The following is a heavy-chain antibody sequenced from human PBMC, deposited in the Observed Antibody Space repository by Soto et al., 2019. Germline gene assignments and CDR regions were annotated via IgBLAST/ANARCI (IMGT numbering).Heavy chain of an antibody. D-gene: IGHD2-8*01. CDR3: GRICVGGGYALIY. CDR1: GFTFSDFY. CDR2: ISSSGTTT. Sequence: QVQLVESGGGLVKPGGSLRLSCAASGFTFSDFYMSWIRQAPGKGLEWISYISSSGTTTYYTDSVKGRFTISRDNAKNSLYLQMNILRDDYAAVYYSGRICVGGGYALIYWGQGTLVTVSS. V-gene: IGHV3-11*01. J-gene: IGHJ1*01.